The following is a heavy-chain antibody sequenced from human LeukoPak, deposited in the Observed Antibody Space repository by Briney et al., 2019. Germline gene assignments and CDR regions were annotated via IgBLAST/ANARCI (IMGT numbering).Heavy chain of an antibody. CDR2: IYTSGST. V-gene: IGHV4-61*02. J-gene: IGHJ4*02. Sequence: SETLSLTCTVSGGSITSGSYYWSWIRQPAGKGLEWIGRIYTSGSTNYNPSLKSRVTISVDKSKNQFSLKLSSVTAADTAVYYCARRVPNYYDSSGYDYWGQGTLVTVSS. D-gene: IGHD3-22*01. CDR1: GGSITSGSYY. CDR3: ARRVPNYYDSSGYDY.